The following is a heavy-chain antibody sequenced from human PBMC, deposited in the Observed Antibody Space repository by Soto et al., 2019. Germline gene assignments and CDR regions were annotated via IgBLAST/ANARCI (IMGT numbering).Heavy chain of an antibody. CDR3: ARFTRIAVAADAFDI. V-gene: IGHV3-21*01. D-gene: IGHD6-19*01. J-gene: IGHJ3*02. CDR2: ISSSSSYI. CDR1: GFTFSSYS. Sequence: PGGSLRLSCAASGFTFSSYSMNWVRQAPGKGLEWVSSISSSSSYIYYADSVKGRFTISRDNAKNSLYPQMNSLRAEDTAVYYCARFTRIAVAADAFDIWGQGTMVTVSS.